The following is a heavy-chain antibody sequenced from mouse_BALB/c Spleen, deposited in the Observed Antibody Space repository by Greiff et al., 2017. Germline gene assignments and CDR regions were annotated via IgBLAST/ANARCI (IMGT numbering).Heavy chain of an antibody. J-gene: IGHJ4*01. Sequence: QVQLMESGPGLVAPSQSLSITCTVSGFSLTSYGVHWVRQPPGKGLEWLGVIWAGGSTNYNSALMSRLSISKDNSKSQVFLKMNSLQTDDTAMYYCARGNDYEREGNYAMDYWGQGTSVTVSS. CDR3: ARGNDYEREGNYAMDY. CDR2: IWAGGST. D-gene: IGHD2-4*01. V-gene: IGHV2-9*02. CDR1: GFSLTSYG.